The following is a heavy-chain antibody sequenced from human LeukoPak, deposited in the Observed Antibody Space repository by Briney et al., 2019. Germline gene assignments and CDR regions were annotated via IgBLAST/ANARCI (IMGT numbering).Heavy chain of an antibody. CDR2: IYPGDSDT. D-gene: IGHD1-26*01. V-gene: IGHV5-51*01. Sequence: GESLKISCEGSGYSFTNYWIGWVRQMPGKGLEWMGIIYPGDSDTRYSPSFQGQVTISADQSISTAYLQWSTLKASDTAIYYCARHGPYSGSSNFDYWGQGTLVTVSS. CDR1: GYSFTNYW. CDR3: ARHGPYSGSSNFDY. J-gene: IGHJ4*02.